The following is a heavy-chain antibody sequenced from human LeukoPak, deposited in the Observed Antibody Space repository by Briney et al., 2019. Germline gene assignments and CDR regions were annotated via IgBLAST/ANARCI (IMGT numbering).Heavy chain of an antibody. D-gene: IGHD1-26*01. Sequence: ASVKVSCKASGYTFTSYYMHWVRQAPGQGLEWMGIINPSGGSTSYAQKFQGRVTITRDTSTSTVYMELSSLRSDDTAVYYCARDIATIVHQDWGQGTQVTVSS. CDR2: INPSGGST. J-gene: IGHJ4*02. V-gene: IGHV1-46*01. CDR3: ARDIATIVHQD. CDR1: GYTFTSYY.